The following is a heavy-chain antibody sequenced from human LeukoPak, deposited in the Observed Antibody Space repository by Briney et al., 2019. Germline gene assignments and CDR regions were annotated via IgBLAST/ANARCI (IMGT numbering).Heavy chain of an antibody. Sequence: ASVKVSCEASGYTFTGYYMHWVRQAPGQGLEWMGWINPNSGGTNYAQKFQGWVTMTRDTSISTAYMELSRLRSDDTAVYYCARDRTGAAMVRGVSSYYFDYWGQGTLVTVSS. V-gene: IGHV1-2*04. J-gene: IGHJ4*02. D-gene: IGHD3-10*01. CDR2: INPNSGGT. CDR1: GYTFTGYY. CDR3: ARDRTGAAMVRGVSSYYFDY.